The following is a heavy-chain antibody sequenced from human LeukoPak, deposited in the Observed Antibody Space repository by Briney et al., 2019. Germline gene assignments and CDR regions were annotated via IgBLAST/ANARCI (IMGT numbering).Heavy chain of an antibody. D-gene: IGHD3-22*01. CDR1: GFIFTRYS. Sequence: GGSLRLSCAASGFIFTRYSMNWVRQAPGKGLEWVSIIYSGDNTYYADSVKGRFTISRDNSKNTLYLHMNRLRAEDSAVYYCARGTTPYYYDSSGYPYWGQGTLVTVSS. CDR2: IYSGDNT. V-gene: IGHV3-53*01. CDR3: ARGTTPYYYDSSGYPY. J-gene: IGHJ4*02.